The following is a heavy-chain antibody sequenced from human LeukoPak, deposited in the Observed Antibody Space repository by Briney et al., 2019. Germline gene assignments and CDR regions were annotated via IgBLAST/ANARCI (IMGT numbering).Heavy chain of an antibody. CDR1: GYTFTSYY. Sequence: ASVKVSCKASGYTFTSYYMHWVRHAPGQGLEWMGIINPSGGSTSYAQKFQGRVTMTRDRSTSTVYMELSSLRSEDTAVYYCARGGEYPWVGGYDHLLFPDFDYWGQGTLVTVSS. V-gene: IGHV1-46*01. CDR2: INPSGGST. D-gene: IGHD5-12*01. J-gene: IGHJ4*02. CDR3: ARGGEYPWVGGYDHLLFPDFDY.